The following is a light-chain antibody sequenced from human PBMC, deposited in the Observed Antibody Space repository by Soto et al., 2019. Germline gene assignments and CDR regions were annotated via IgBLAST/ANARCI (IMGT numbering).Light chain of an antibody. J-gene: IGKJ1*01. V-gene: IGKV3-20*01. CDR3: QHYGSSSWT. CDR1: HSISSGD. Sequence: EIVLTHSPGTLSFSPWERSTLSFRSSHSISSGDLAWYQHRPGQAPRLLIYAASSRATGIPVRFSGSGSGTDFTLSISRLEPEDFAVYYCQHYGSSSWTFGQGTKVDNK. CDR2: AAS.